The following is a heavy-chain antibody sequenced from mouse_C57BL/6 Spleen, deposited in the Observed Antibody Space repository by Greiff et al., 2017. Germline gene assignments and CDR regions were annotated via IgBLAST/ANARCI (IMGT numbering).Heavy chain of an antibody. CDR3: ARYDYDGDRYFDV. J-gene: IGHJ1*03. Sequence: QVQLQQPGAELVKPGASVKLSCKASGYTFTSYWMHWVKQRPGQGLEWIGMIHPNSGSTNYNEKFKSKATLTVDKSSSTAYMQLSSLTSEDSAVYYCARYDYDGDRYFDVWGTGTTVTVSS. CDR1: GYTFTSYW. CDR2: IHPNSGST. D-gene: IGHD2-4*01. V-gene: IGHV1-64*01.